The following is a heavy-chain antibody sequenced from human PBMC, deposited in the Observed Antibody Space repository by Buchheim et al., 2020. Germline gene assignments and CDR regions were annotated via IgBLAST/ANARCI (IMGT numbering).Heavy chain of an antibody. CDR2: INPSGGST. D-gene: IGHD3-22*01. Sequence: QVQLVQSGAEVKKPGASVKVSCKASGYTFTSYYMHWVRQAPGQGLEWMGIINPSGGSTSYAQKFQGRVTMTRDTSTSTVYMELSSRRSEDTAVYYCARGPAPKYNYDSSGSKYFQHWGQGTL. CDR3: ARGPAPKYNYDSSGSKYFQH. V-gene: IGHV1-46*03. J-gene: IGHJ1*01. CDR1: GYTFTSYY.